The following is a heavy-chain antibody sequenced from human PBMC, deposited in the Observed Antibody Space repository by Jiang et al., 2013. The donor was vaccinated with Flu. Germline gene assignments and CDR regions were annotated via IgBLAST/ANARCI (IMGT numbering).Heavy chain of an antibody. V-gene: IGHV3-48*03. J-gene: IGHJ4*02. Sequence: QLVESGGGLVQPGGSLRLSCAASGFTFSSYEMNWVRQAPGKGLEWVSYISSSGSTIYYADSVKGRFTISRDNSKNTLYLQMNSLRAEDTAVYYCARDRGLYYFDYWGQGTLVTVSS. CDR2: ISSSGSTI. CDR3: ARDRGLYYFDY. D-gene: IGHD3-10*01. CDR1: GFTFSSYE.